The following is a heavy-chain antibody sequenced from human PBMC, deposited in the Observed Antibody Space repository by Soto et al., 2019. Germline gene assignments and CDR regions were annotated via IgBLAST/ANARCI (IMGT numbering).Heavy chain of an antibody. V-gene: IGHV3-33*01. J-gene: IGHJ4*02. D-gene: IGHD6-13*01. CDR1: GFTFSSYG. Sequence: QVQLVESGGGVVQPGRSLRLSCAASGFTFSSYGMHWVRQAPGKGLEWVAVIWYDGSNKYYADSVKGRFTISRENSKNVLYLQMNSLRAEDTAVYYCASPYINSWCFDYWGQGTLVTVSS. CDR3: ASPYINSWCFDY. CDR2: IWYDGSNK.